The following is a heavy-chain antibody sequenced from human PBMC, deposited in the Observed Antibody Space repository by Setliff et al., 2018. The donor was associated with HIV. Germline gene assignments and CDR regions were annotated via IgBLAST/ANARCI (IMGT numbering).Heavy chain of an antibody. CDR2: IHAGKGDT. V-gene: IGHV1-3*01. CDR1: DTPSQPIL. D-gene: IGHD2-8*02. Sequence: ASVMVSARFLDTPSQPILCIGCARAPGQSLEWLGWIHAGKGDTKYSQDLQGRITISSDTSANTAYMELSNLRSDDTAVYFCVRGALLAAFDFDHWGHGTLVTVSS. J-gene: IGHJ4*01. CDR3: VRGALLAAFDFDH.